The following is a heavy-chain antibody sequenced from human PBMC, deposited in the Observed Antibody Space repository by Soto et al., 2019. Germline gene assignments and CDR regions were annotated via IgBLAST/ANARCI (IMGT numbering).Heavy chain of an antibody. D-gene: IGHD1-7*01. J-gene: IGHJ4*02. V-gene: IGHV2-5*02. CDR2: IYCDDDK. Sequence: SGPTLVNPPDTRTLTCTFSGFSLIPHGFGLGLIRQPPVKALEGLVIIYCDDDKRYSPSLRGRLTITKDTSKNQVVLTMTNVDPEDTATYFCAHRRIGVSQWNYGDFDYWGQGILVTVSS. CDR3: AHRRIGVSQWNYGDFDY. CDR1: GFSLIPHGFG.